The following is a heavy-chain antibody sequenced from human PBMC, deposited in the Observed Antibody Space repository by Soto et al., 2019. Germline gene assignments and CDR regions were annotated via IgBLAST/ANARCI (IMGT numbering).Heavy chain of an antibody. J-gene: IGHJ6*02. Sequence: SETLSLTCTVSGGSISSGDYSWSWIRQPPGKGLEWIGYIYYSGSTYYNPSLKSRVTISVDTSKNQFSLKLSSVTAADTAVYYCARKIVVVPAAKDYYYGMDVWGQGTTVTVS. CDR2: IYYSGST. V-gene: IGHV4-30-4*01. D-gene: IGHD2-2*01. CDR1: GGSISSGDYS. CDR3: ARKIVVVPAAKDYYYGMDV.